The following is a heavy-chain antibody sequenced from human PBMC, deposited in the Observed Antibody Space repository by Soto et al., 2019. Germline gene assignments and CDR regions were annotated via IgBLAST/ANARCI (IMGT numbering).Heavy chain of an antibody. V-gene: IGHV3-15*01. CDR1: GFTFSNAW. CDR2: IKSKTDGGTT. J-gene: IGHJ5*02. Sequence: GGSLRLSCAASGFTFSNAWMSWVRQAPGKGLEWVGRIKSKTDGGTTDYAAPVKGRFTISRDDSKNTLYLQMNSLKTEYTVVYYCTVYSSGWYGDWFDPWGQGTLVTVSS. CDR3: TVYSSGWYGDWFDP. D-gene: IGHD6-19*01.